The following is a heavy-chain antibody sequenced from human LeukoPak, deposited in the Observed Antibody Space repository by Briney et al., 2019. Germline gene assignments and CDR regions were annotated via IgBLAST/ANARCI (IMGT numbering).Heavy chain of an antibody. D-gene: IGHD6-19*01. CDR2: IRYDGSNK. J-gene: IGHJ4*02. V-gene: IGHV3-30*02. CDR1: GFTFSSYG. CDR3: AKGPGARGSSGYYGY. Sequence: GGSLRLSCTASGFTFSSYGMHWVRQAPGKGLEWVAFIRYDGSNKYYADSVKGRFTISRDNSKNTLYLQMNSLRAEDTAVYYCAKGPGARGSSGYYGYWGQGTLVTVSS.